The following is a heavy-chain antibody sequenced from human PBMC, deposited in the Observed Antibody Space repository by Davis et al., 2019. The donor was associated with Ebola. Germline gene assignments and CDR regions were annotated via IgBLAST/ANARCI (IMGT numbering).Heavy chain of an antibody. CDR2: LSGSGGST. CDR1: GFTFSSYA. V-gene: IGHV3-23*01. Sequence: GESLKISCAASGFTFSSYAMSWVRQAPGKGLEWVSALSGSGGSTYYADSVKGRFTISRDNSKNTLYLQMNSLRAEDTAVYYCAKDRDIVVVPAAPDYWGQGTLVTVSS. D-gene: IGHD2-2*01. CDR3: AKDRDIVVVPAAPDY. J-gene: IGHJ4*02.